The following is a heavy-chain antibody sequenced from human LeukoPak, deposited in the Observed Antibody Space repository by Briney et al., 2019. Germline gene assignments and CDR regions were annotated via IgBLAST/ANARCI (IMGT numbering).Heavy chain of an antibody. V-gene: IGHV3-23*01. CDR3: ARGPSGYHNT. Sequence: GGSLRLSCAASGFTFSSYAMSWVRQAPGKGLEWVSTISGSGGSTYYADSVKGRFTISRDNSKNTLYLQMNSLRAEDTAVYYCARGPSGYHNTGGQGTLVTVSS. J-gene: IGHJ4*02. CDR1: GFTFSSYA. CDR2: ISGSGGST. D-gene: IGHD5-12*01.